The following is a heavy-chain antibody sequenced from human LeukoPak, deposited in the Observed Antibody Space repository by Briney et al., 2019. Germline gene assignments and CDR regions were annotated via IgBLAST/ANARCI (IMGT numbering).Heavy chain of an antibody. Sequence: QPGGSLRLSCAASGFAFSSYAMHWVRQAPGKGLEWVAVISYDGSNKYYADSVKGRFTISRDNSNNTLYLQMNSLRADDTAIYYCAKNSRPVAGRPNFDFWGQGTLVTVSS. V-gene: IGHV3-30-3*02. CDR3: AKNSRPVAGRPNFDF. CDR1: GFAFSSYA. J-gene: IGHJ4*02. CDR2: ISYDGSNK. D-gene: IGHD6-19*01.